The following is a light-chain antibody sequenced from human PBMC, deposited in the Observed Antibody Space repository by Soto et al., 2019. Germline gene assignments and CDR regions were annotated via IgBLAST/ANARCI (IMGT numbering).Light chain of an antibody. CDR2: ETS. J-gene: IGKJ1*01. CDR1: QSVGSY. V-gene: IGKV3-11*01. Sequence: EIVLTQSPATLSLSPGERATLSCRASQSVGSYLTWYQQKPGQAPRLLIYETSKRATGIPARFSGSGSGTDCTLTISSLEPEDFAVYYCQQRSSCPRTCGQGTKVEIK. CDR3: QQRSSCPRT.